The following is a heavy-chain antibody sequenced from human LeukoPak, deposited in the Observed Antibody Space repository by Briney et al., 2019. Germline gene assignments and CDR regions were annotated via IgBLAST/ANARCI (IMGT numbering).Heavy chain of an antibody. D-gene: IGHD2-21*02. CDR3: ATGDAVTVGLDY. Sequence: GGSLRLSCVGSGFTFSNAWMNWVRQAPGKGLEWIGRIKSKPDGGTTDYAAPVKGRFTISRDDSKNTVYLQMNSLKTEDTAVYYCATGDAVTVGLDYWGQGTLVTVSS. CDR1: GFTFSNAW. CDR2: IKSKPDGGTT. J-gene: IGHJ4*02. V-gene: IGHV3-15*01.